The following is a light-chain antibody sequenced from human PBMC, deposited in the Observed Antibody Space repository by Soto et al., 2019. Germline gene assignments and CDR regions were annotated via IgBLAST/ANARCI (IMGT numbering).Light chain of an antibody. Sequence: QSVLTQPPSASGTPGQRVTISCSGSGSSTGTNTVNWYRQLPGTAPKLLIYGNNQRPSGVPDRFSGSKSGTSASLAISGLRSEDEAEYYCTAWDGSLNNVLFGGGTKLTVL. CDR2: GNN. CDR3: TAWDGSLNNVL. J-gene: IGLJ2*01. V-gene: IGLV1-44*01. CDR1: GSSTGTNT.